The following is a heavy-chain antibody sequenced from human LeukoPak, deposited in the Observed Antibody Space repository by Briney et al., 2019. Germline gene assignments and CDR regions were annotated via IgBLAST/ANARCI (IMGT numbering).Heavy chain of an antibody. CDR3: ARDTYRTTGFDY. J-gene: IGHJ4*02. Sequence: SETLSLTCTVSGGSVTYTNYYWGWIRQPPGKGLQWIGVIYYNGRTYYNPSLKSRVTVAVDTSKNQFSLKLSSVTAADTAVYYCARDTYRTTGFDYWGQGTLVTVSS. CDR2: IYYNGRT. D-gene: IGHD4-17*01. V-gene: IGHV4-39*02. CDR1: GGSVTYTNYY.